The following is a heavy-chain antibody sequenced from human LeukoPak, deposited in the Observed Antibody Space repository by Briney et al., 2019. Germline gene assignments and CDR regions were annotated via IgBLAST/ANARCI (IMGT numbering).Heavy chain of an antibody. V-gene: IGHV3-23*01. J-gene: IGHJ4*02. CDR1: GFTFGNYA. Sequence: PGGSLRLSCTASGFTFGNYAMSWVSQAPGKGLEWVSAISGSGGSTYYADSVKGRFTISRDNSKNTLYLQMNSLRAEDTAVYYCAKEITGPYSGYAPFDYWGQGTLVTVSS. CDR2: ISGSGGST. CDR3: AKEITGPYSGYAPFDY. D-gene: IGHD5-12*01.